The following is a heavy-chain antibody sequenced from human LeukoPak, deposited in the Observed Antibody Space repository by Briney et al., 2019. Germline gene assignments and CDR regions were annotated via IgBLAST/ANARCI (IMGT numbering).Heavy chain of an antibody. Sequence: PSETLSLTCTVSGGSINNYYWSWVRQPPGAGLEWLAYIYYTGSTNYNPSLKTRLTISVDTSKNQFSLRLNSVTAADTAVYYCARDGGRGWLQWSYWGQGTLVTVPS. CDR3: ARDGGRGWLQWSY. CDR1: GGSINNYY. J-gene: IGHJ4*02. CDR2: IYYTGST. V-gene: IGHV4-59*12. D-gene: IGHD5-12*01.